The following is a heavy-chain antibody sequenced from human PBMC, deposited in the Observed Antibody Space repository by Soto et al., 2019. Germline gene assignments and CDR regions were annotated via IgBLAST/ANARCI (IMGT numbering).Heavy chain of an antibody. D-gene: IGHD3-10*01. J-gene: IGHJ4*02. Sequence: ASVKVSCKASGYTFTGHYIHWVRQAPGQGPEWMGEVGPASGDTRYAQKFQGRVTMTRDTSITTVYMELNNLSPDDTAVYYCGRGRSGQLVVFYWGQGTPVTVSS. CDR2: VGPASGDT. CDR1: GYTFTGHY. CDR3: GRGRSGQLVVFY. V-gene: IGHV1-2*02.